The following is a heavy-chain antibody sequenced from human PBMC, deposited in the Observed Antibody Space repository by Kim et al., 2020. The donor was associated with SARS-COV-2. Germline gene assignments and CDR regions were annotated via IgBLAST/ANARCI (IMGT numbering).Heavy chain of an antibody. V-gene: IGHV3-21*01. Sequence: EGSLRLSCATSGFTFSTYDMNWVRQAPGKGLEWVSSISTTSAYIYYAASIKGRFTVSRDNAKNSLYLQMDSLIGEDTAVYYCARGGSGSLIRRAPFDFWGQGTLVTVSS. CDR1: GFTFSTYD. D-gene: IGHD1-26*01. J-gene: IGHJ4*02. CDR2: ISTTSAYI. CDR3: ARGGSGSLIRRAPFDF.